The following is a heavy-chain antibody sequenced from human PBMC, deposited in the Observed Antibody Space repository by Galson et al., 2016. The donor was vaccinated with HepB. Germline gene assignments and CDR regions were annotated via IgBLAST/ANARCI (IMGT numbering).Heavy chain of an antibody. CDR3: PHSKRLGVFTLFDS. CDR2: LYSTGDK. CDR1: GFSLDTDTVA. Sequence: PALVKPTQTLTLTCTFSGFSLDTDTVAVGWIRQPPGKALEWLPHLYSTGDKRKNPSLRNRITITGDASKNQVLLTMTNLDPLDTATYYCPHSKRLGVFTLFDSWGQGSLVTVSS. V-gene: IGHV2-5*01. J-gene: IGHJ4*02. D-gene: IGHD7-27*01.